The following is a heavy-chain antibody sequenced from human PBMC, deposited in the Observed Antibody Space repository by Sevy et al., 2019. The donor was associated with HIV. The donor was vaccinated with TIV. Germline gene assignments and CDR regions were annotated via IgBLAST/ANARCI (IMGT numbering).Heavy chain of an antibody. V-gene: IGHV1-24*01. Sequence: ASVKVSCKVFGYSLRKLSMHWVRQAPGKGLEWMGSLDPGNGEITYAQTLQGRVTMTEDTSTDTAYMELSSPTSEDTATYYCATVGLGYYSGSSYYQGDWFDPWGQGTLVTVSS. J-gene: IGHJ5*02. CDR3: ATVGLGYYSGSSYYQGDWFDP. CDR1: GYSLRKLS. CDR2: LDPGNGEI. D-gene: IGHD2-15*01.